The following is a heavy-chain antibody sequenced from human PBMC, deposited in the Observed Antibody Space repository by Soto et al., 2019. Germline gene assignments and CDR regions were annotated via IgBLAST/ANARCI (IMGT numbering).Heavy chain of an antibody. CDR1: GFTFSSYA. V-gene: IGHV3-23*01. D-gene: IGHD3-3*01. J-gene: IGHJ4*02. Sequence: GGSLRLSCAASGFTFSSYAMSWVRQAPGKGLEWVSAISGSGGSTYYADSVKGRFTISRDNSKNTLYLQMNSLRAEDTAVYYCANDLERFLEWFPHILPDYWGQGTLVTVSS. CDR3: ANDLERFLEWFPHILPDY. CDR2: ISGSGGST.